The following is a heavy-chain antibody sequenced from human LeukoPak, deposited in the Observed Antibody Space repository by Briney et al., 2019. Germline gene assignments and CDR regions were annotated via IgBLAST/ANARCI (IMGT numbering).Heavy chain of an antibody. CDR3: ARDGEYGTGSYYRGCFDY. CDR1: GYSFTAFY. D-gene: IGHD3-10*01. V-gene: IGHV1-2*02. Sequence: ASVNLSCKASGYSFTAFYIHWVRHAPGQGLEWMVWIHPRSGETNYAYKFRGRVTMTRDTSISTAYMDLGSLGSDDTAVYYCARDGEYGTGSYYRGCFDYWGQGILVTVSS. CDR2: IHPRSGET. J-gene: IGHJ4*02.